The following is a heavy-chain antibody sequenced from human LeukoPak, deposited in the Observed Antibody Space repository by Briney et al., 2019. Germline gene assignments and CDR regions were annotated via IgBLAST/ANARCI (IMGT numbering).Heavy chain of an antibody. V-gene: IGHV3-30*02. CDR1: GFTFSSYG. CDR3: AKDNPDFGVASAFDY. D-gene: IGHD3-3*01. CDR2: IRYDGSNK. J-gene: IGHJ4*02. Sequence: TGGSLRLSCAASGFTFSSYGMHWVRQAPGKGLEWVAFIRYDGSNKYYADSVKGRFTISRDNSKNTLYLQMNSLRAEDTAVYYCAKDNPDFGVASAFDYWGQGTLVTVSS.